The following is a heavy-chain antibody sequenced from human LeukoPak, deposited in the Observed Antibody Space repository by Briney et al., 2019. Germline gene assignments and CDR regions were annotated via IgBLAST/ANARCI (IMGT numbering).Heavy chain of an antibody. CDR1: GFTFSSHG. CDR2: IWYDGGNK. J-gene: IGHJ4*02. V-gene: IGHV3-33*01. D-gene: IGHD3-3*01. Sequence: GRSLRLSCAASGFTFSSHGMHWVRQAPGKGLEWVAAIWYDGGNKYYADSVKGRFTISRDNSKNTLFLQMNSLRVEDTAVYYCARMSASYLDNWGQGTLVTVSS. CDR3: ARMSASYLDN.